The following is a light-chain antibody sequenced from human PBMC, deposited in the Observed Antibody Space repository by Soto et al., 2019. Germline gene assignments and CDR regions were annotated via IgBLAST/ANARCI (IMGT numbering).Light chain of an antibody. J-gene: IGKJ4*01. Sequence: DIQMTQSPSTLSASVGDRVTITCRASQSISSWLAWYQQKPGKAPQLLIYDASRLESGVPSRFSGSGSDTEFTLTINTLQPDDVATYHCQQYNRYSLTFGGGTKVEIK. CDR3: QQYNRYSLT. V-gene: IGKV1-5*01. CDR2: DAS. CDR1: QSISSW.